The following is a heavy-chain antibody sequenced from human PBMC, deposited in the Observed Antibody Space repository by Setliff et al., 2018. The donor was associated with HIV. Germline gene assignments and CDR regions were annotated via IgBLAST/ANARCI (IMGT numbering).Heavy chain of an antibody. CDR1: GYTFTSYA. J-gene: IGHJ1*01. V-gene: IGHV1-24*01. CDR2: FDPEDGET. CDR3: ATIRAYYYDSSGQEYFQH. D-gene: IGHD3-22*01. Sequence: ASVKVSCKASGYTFTSYAMNWVRQAPGKGLEWMGGFDPEDGETVYAQKLQGRVTMTEDTSTDTAYMELSSLRSEDTAMYYCATIRAYYYDSSGQEYFQHWGHGSLVTVSS.